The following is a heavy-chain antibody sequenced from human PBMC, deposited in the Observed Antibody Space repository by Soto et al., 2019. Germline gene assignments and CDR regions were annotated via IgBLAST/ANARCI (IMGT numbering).Heavy chain of an antibody. CDR2: MSYDGNNM. V-gene: IGHV3-30*03. CDR1: GFTFSDYN. Sequence: QVQLVESGGGVVQPGRSLRVSCAASGFTFSDYNMHWVRQAPGKGLEWVAMMSYDGNNMFYADSVQGRFTVSRDKSKNTLSLQMSSLRVDDTAMYYCARSGAKYFGVLTGYETWGQGTLVTVSS. CDR3: ARSGAKYFGVLTGYET. D-gene: IGHD3-9*01. J-gene: IGHJ5*02.